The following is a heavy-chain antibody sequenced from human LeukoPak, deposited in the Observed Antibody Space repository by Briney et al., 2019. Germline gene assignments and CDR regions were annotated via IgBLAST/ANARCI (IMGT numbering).Heavy chain of an antibody. D-gene: IGHD6-13*01. CDR2: IRKDGGEK. CDR1: GSTFTDSW. Sequence: PGGSLSLSCAASGSTFTDSWMNWARRAPGKGLGWVASIRKDGGEKSYVDSEKGRFTISRDNTKNSLYLQMSSLRAEDTAVYYCARDGTAPGLYFDLWGQGTLVTVSS. J-gene: IGHJ4*01. CDR3: ARDGTAPGLYFDL. V-gene: IGHV3-7*01.